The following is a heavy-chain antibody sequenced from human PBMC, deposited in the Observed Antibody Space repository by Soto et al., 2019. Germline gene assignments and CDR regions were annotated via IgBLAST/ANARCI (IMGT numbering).Heavy chain of an antibody. J-gene: IGHJ6*02. D-gene: IGHD3-10*01. CDR2: INVANGNT. CDR3: AREGQYYYGSGSYHHYGMDV. V-gene: IGHV1-3*01. Sequence: GASVKVSCKASGYIFTRYAIHWVRQAPGQRLEWMGWINVANGNTKYSQNLQGRFTISRDNSKNTLYLQMNSLRAEDTAVYYCAREGQYYYGSGSYHHYGMDVWGQGTTVTVSS. CDR1: GYIFTRYA.